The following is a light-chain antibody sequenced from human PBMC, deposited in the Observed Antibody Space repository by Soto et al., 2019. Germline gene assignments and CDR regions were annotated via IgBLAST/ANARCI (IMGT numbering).Light chain of an antibody. CDR3: SSHTTYSTRI. Sequence: QSALTQPASLSGSPGQSIAISCTRTSSDIGSYNYVSWYQQHPGKAPKLIIHEVSNRPSGISDHFSGSKSGNTASLTISGLQADDEADYYCSSHTTYSTRIFGTGTKVTVL. CDR1: SSDIGSYNY. J-gene: IGLJ1*01. CDR2: EVS. V-gene: IGLV2-14*01.